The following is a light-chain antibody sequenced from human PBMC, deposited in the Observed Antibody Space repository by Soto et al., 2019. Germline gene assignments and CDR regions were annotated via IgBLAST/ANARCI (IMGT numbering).Light chain of an antibody. CDR1: SSDVGTYNY. CDR3: SSYTSSSTYV. J-gene: IGLJ1*01. Sequence: QSVLTQPASVSGSPGQSITISCTGTSSDVGTYNYVSWYQLHPGKAPKLMVYEVSNRPSGVSNRFSGSKSGNTASLTISGLQAEDEADCHCSSYTSSSTYVFGTGTKV. V-gene: IGLV2-14*01. CDR2: EVS.